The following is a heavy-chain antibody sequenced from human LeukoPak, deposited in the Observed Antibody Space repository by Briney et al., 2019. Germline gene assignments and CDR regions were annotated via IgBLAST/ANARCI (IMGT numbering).Heavy chain of an antibody. CDR3: ARSPVWSGSYFDY. J-gene: IGHJ4*02. Sequence: SETLSLTCAVSGGSISSGGYSWSWIRQPPGKGLEWIGYIYHSGSTYYNPSLKSRVTISVDKSKNQFSLKLSSVTAADTAVYYCARSPVWSGSYFDYWGQGTLVTVSS. D-gene: IGHD3-3*01. V-gene: IGHV4-30-2*01. CDR1: GGSISSGGYS. CDR2: IYHSGST.